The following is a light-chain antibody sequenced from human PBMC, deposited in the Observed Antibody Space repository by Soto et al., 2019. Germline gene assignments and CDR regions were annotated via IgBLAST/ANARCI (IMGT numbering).Light chain of an antibody. V-gene: IGKV1-39*01. J-gene: IGKJ1*01. Sequence: DIQMTQSPSSLSASVGDRVTITCRASQSISYYLNWYQQKPGRAPRLLIYTTSSLQSGVPSKFSGSASGTDFTLTISSLQPEDFATYYCQQSYTIPWTFGQGTKVDIK. CDR3: QQSYTIPWT. CDR1: QSISYY. CDR2: TTS.